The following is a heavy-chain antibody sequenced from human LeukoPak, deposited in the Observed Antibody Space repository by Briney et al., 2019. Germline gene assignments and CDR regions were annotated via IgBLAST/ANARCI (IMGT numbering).Heavy chain of an antibody. CDR2: ISGSGGST. CDR1: GFAFSSYA. D-gene: IGHD2-15*01. J-gene: IGHJ4*02. CDR3: AKLDIVVVVAATHDY. V-gene: IGHV3-23*01. Sequence: RTGGSLRLSCAASGFAFSSYAMSWVRQAPGKGLEWVSAISGSGGSTYYADSVKGRFTISRDNSKNTLYLQMNSLRAEDTAVYYCAKLDIVVVVAATHDYWGQGTLVTVSS.